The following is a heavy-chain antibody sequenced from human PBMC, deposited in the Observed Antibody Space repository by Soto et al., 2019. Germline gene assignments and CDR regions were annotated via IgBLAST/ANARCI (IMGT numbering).Heavy chain of an antibody. D-gene: IGHD6-6*01. V-gene: IGHV1-8*01. CDR3: AGGPPFAIAARPYWFDP. CDR2: MNPNSGNT. J-gene: IGHJ5*02. Sequence: QVQLVQSGAEVKKPGASVKVSCKASGYTFTSYDINWVRQATGQGLEWMGWMNPNSGNTGYAQKFQGRVTMTRNTSISTAYMELSSLRSEDTAVYYCAGGPPFAIAARPYWFDPWGQGTLVTVSS. CDR1: GYTFTSYD.